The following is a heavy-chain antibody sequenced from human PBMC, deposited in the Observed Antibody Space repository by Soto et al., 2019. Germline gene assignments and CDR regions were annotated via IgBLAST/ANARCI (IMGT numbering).Heavy chain of an antibody. Sequence: PGGSLRLSCSASGFTMNTYTMGWVRQAPGKGLEWVSSLSASGGSTYYADSVKGRFAISRDNSKDTLYLQMNSLRAEDTAVYYCAKVSPLRDSSGYNDYWGQGTLVTVSS. V-gene: IGHV3-23*01. J-gene: IGHJ4*02. CDR3: AKVSPLRDSSGYNDY. CDR2: LSASGGST. D-gene: IGHD3-22*01. CDR1: GFTMNTYT.